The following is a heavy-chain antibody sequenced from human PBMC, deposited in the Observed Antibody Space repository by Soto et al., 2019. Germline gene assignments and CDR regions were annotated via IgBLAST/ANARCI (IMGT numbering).Heavy chain of an antibody. CDR1: GFTFGSYW. J-gene: IGHJ4*01. D-gene: IGHD3-10*01. CDR2: IKMDACEK. Sequence: EVQLVESGGGLVQPGGSLRLSCAASGFTFGSYWMSWVRQAPGKGLEWLATIKMDACEKKYVDSVKGRFTMSRANAKNPQYLQMDSLRAEYTAFYYCAKDSVYGSGAPVNHDHDYWGHGTLVTVSS. V-gene: IGHV3-7*01. CDR3: AKDSVYGSGAPVNHDHDY.